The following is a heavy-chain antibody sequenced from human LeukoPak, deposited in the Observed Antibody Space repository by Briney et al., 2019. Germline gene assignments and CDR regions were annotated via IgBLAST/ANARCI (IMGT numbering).Heavy chain of an antibody. CDR3: AREGRDRRWELIDY. Sequence: GGSLRLSCAASGFTFCIYEMTWVRQAPGKGLEWVSYISSSGSTIYYADSVKGRFTISRDNAKNSLYLQMNSLRVEDTAVYYCAREGRDRRWELIDYWGQGTLVTVSS. CDR2: ISSSGSTI. CDR1: GFTFCIYE. J-gene: IGHJ4*02. V-gene: IGHV3-48*03. D-gene: IGHD1-26*01.